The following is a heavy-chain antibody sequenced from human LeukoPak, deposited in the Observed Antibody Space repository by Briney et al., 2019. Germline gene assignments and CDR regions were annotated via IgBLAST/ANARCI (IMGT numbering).Heavy chain of an antibody. CDR1: GFTFSSYG. D-gene: IGHD5-12*01. J-gene: IGHJ4*02. CDR3: AKASYDSDYFDY. V-gene: IGHV3-30*18. Sequence: PGGSLRLSCAASGFTFSSYGMHWVRQAPGKGLEWVAVISYDGSNKYYADSVKGRFTISRDNSKNTLYLQMNSLRAEDTAVYYCAKASYDSDYFDYWGQGTLVTVSS. CDR2: ISYDGSNK.